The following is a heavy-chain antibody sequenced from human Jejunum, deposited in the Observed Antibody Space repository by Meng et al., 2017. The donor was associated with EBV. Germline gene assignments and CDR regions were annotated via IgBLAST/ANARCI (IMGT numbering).Heavy chain of an antibody. CDR3: ARGSGTTRHY. J-gene: IGHJ4*02. CDR2: IGTAGDT. V-gene: IGHV3-13*01. CDR1: GFTFSSYD. Sequence: LVEAGGGLVQAGGSLRLSCAASGFTFSSYDMHWVRQATGKGLEWVSGIGTAGDTYYLGSVKGRFTISRENAKNSLYLQMNSLGVGDTAVYYCARGSGTTRHYWGQGTLVTVSS. D-gene: IGHD1-1*01.